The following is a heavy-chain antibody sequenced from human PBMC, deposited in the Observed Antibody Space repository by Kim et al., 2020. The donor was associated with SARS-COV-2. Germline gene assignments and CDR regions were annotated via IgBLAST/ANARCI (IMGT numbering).Heavy chain of an antibody. Sequence: GGSLRLSCAASGFTFSSYAMSWVRQAPGKGLEWVSAISGSGGSTYYADSVKGRFTISRDNSKNTLYLQMNSLRAEDTAVYYCAKGHYGSGSYCPSDYWGQGTLVTVSS. J-gene: IGHJ4*02. CDR3: AKGHYGSGSYCPSDY. CDR1: GFTFSSYA. D-gene: IGHD3-10*01. CDR2: ISGSGGST. V-gene: IGHV3-23*01.